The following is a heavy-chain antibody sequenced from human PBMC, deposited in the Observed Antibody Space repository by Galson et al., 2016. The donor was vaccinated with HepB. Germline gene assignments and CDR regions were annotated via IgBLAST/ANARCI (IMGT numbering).Heavy chain of an antibody. V-gene: IGHV3-73*01. CDR3: TRSSPFCSGGSCYNWFDP. J-gene: IGHJ5*02. CDR2: IRNKANNYAT. D-gene: IGHD2-15*01. Sequence: SLRLSCAASEFAFSGSAMHWVRQASGKGLEWVGHIRNKANNYATSYAEAVQGRFTISRDDLKNTAYLQMNSLKTEDTARDFCTRSSPFCSGGSCYNWFDPWGQGTLVTVSS. CDR1: EFAFSGSA.